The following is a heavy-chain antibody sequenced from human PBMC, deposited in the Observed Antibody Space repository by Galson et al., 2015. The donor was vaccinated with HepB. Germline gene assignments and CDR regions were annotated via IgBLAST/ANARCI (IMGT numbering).Heavy chain of an antibody. V-gene: IGHV3-23*01. CDR2: ISGNGGT. CDR3: AKKGRGATTYFDY. CDR1: GFTFSNYD. D-gene: IGHD1-26*01. Sequence: SLRLSCAASGFTFSNYDMTWVRQAPGKGLEWVSGISGNGGTNYADAAKGRFTISRDNSKNTLYLQMNSLRAEDTAVYYCAKKGRGATTYFDYWGQGTLVTVSS. J-gene: IGHJ4*02.